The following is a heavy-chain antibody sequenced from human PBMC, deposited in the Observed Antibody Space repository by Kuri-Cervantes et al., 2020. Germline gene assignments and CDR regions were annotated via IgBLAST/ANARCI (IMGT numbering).Heavy chain of an antibody. J-gene: IGHJ4*02. Sequence: ASVKVSCKASGYTFTGYYMHWVRQAPGQGLEWMGWINPNSGGTNYAQKFQGRVTMTRDTSISTAYMELSRQRSDDTAVYYCARRPMVRGPLGYWGQGTLVTVSS. D-gene: IGHD3-10*01. CDR1: GYTFTGYY. CDR3: ARRPMVRGPLGY. CDR2: INPNSGGT. V-gene: IGHV1-2*02.